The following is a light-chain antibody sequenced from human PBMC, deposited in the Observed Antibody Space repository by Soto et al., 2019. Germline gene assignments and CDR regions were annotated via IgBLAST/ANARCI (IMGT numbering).Light chain of an antibody. CDR1: QSFSST. Sequence: EIVMTQSPATLSVSPGERATLSCRASQSFSSTLAWYQQQPGQAHRLLIYGASTMATGIPARFSGSGSGTEFTLTISSRQSEDFAVYYCQQYNNWPPWTFGKGTKVEIK. J-gene: IGKJ1*01. CDR2: GAS. CDR3: QQYNNWPPWT. V-gene: IGKV3-15*01.